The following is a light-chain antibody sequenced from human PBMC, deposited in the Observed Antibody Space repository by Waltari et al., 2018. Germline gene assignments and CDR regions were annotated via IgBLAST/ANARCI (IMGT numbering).Light chain of an antibody. CDR2: WAS. V-gene: IGKV4-1*01. Sequence: DIVMTQSPDSLAVSLGERATINCKSSQSLLKSSYNKNDLAWYQQKPGQPPKLLIYWASIRESDVPDRFSGSGSETDFTLTISSLQAEDVAVYYCHQYYSTLWTFGQGTKVEIK. J-gene: IGKJ1*01. CDR1: QSLLKSSYNKND. CDR3: HQYYSTLWT.